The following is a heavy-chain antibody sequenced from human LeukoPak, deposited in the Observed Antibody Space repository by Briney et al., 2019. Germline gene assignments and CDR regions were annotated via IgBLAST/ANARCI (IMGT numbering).Heavy chain of an antibody. D-gene: IGHD4-11*01. CDR3: AREGYSNYYYFDY. J-gene: IGHJ4*02. CDR2: IYYSGST. Sequence: SETLSLTCTVSGGSVSSGSYYWSWIRQPPGKGLEWIGYIYYSGSTNYSPSLKSRVTISVDTSKNQFSLKLSSVTAADTAVYYCAREGYSNYYYFDYWGQGTLVTVSS. CDR1: GGSVSSGSYY. V-gene: IGHV4-61*01.